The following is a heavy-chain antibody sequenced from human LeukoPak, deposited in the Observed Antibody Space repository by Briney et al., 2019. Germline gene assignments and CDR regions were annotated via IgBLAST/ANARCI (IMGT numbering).Heavy chain of an antibody. Sequence: PSETPSLTCTVSGGSISSSSYYWGWLRQPPGRGLGWIGSIYYSGSTYYTPSLKSRVTISVDTSKNQFSLKLSSVTAADTAVYYCARAPFGYCSSTSCYAGAYYYYYYMDVWGKGTTVTVSS. V-gene: IGHV4-39*07. J-gene: IGHJ6*03. CDR2: IYYSGST. D-gene: IGHD2-2*01. CDR3: ARAPFGYCSSTSCYAGAYYYYYYMDV. CDR1: GGSISSSSYY.